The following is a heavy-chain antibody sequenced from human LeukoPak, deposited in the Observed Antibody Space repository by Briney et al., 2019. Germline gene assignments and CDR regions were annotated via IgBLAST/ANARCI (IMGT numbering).Heavy chain of an antibody. CDR2: ISSSGSTI. CDR3: ASYVDTAAYFDY. D-gene: IGHD5-18*01. CDR1: GFTFSDYY. Sequence: PGGSLRLSCAASGFTFSDYYMSWIRQAPGKGLEWVSYISSSGSTIYYADSVKGRFTISRDNAKNSLYLQMNSLRAGDTAVYYCASYVDTAAYFDYWGQGTLVTVSS. J-gene: IGHJ4*02. V-gene: IGHV3-11*01.